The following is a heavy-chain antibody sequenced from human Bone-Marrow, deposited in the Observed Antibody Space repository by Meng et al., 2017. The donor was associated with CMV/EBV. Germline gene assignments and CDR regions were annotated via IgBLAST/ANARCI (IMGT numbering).Heavy chain of an antibody. V-gene: IGHV4-59*01. Sequence: SYYWSWTRQPTGKGMEWIGYIYYSGSTNYNPSLKRRVTISVDTSKNQFSLKLSSVTAADTAVYYCARDEGYCSSTSCYKGDGGFDPWGQGTLVTVSS. CDR2: IYYSGST. D-gene: IGHD2-2*02. J-gene: IGHJ5*02. CDR1: SYY. CDR3: ARDEGYCSSTSCYKGDGGFDP.